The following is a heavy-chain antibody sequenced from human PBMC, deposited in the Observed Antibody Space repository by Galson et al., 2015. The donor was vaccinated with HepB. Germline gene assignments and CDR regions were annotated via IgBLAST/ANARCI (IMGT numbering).Heavy chain of an antibody. V-gene: IGHV3-21*01. Sequence: SLRLSCAASGFTFNNYHMTWVRRAPGKGLEWVSSISSSSSYTYYADSVKGRFTISRDNAQNSLYLQMNSLRVEDTAVYYCARDPPLGAPLDYWGQGTLVTVSS. D-gene: IGHD7-27*01. CDR3: ARDPPLGAPLDY. CDR2: ISSSSSYT. J-gene: IGHJ4*02. CDR1: GFTFNNYH.